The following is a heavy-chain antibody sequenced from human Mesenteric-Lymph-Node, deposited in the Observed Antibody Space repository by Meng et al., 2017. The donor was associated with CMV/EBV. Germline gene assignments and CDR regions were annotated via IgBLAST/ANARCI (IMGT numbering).Heavy chain of an antibody. J-gene: IGHJ4*02. CDR3: ARISRVTMAY. V-gene: IGHV1-46*01. CDR2: IKPRSGSR. Sequence: KVYGKATGYTYTSGYIHGVRQESGERGEWMGIIKPRSGSRSYTQKFKRRVIMTRDTSTSTVYMELSSLRSEDTAVYYCARISRVTMAYWGQGTLVTVSS. CDR1: GYTYTSGY. D-gene: IGHD4/OR15-4a*01.